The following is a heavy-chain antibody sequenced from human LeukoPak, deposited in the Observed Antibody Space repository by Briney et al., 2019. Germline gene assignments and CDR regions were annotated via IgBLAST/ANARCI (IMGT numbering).Heavy chain of an antibody. V-gene: IGHV3-30*03. Sequence: GGSLRLSCAASGFTFSSYGMHWVRPAPGKGLEWVAVISYDGSNKYYADSVKGRFTISRDNSKNTLYLQMNSLRAEDTAVYYCARFISYCSGGSCFWSEGTLVTVSS. J-gene: IGHJ4*02. D-gene: IGHD2-15*01. CDR2: ISYDGSNK. CDR1: GFTFSSYG. CDR3: ARFISYCSGGSCF.